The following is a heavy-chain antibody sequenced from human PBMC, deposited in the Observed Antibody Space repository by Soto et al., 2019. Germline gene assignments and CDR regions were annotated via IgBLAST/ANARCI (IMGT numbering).Heavy chain of an antibody. J-gene: IGHJ4*02. D-gene: IGHD2-8*02. V-gene: IGHV3-23*01. Sequence: EVQLLESGGGLVQPGGSLRLSCTVSGFPYSTYSMNWVRQAPGKGLEWVSTISGGGGSTEYADSVKCRFSVSRDNLQNTLYLEMNSLRGEDTAVNYCAVSHEEFQWVSGGGQLDYWGQGTLVTVSS. CDR1: GFPYSTYS. CDR3: AVSHEEFQWVSGGGQLDY. CDR2: ISGGGGST.